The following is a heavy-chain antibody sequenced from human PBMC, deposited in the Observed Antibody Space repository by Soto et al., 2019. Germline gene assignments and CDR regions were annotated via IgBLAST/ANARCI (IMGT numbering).Heavy chain of an antibody. V-gene: IGHV3-23*01. CDR3: VKKGARPFDY. CDR2: ISGSGGST. J-gene: IGHJ4*02. Sequence: GGSLRLSCAAAGFTFSRYAMSWVRQAPGKGLEWVSAISGSGGSTYYADSVKGRFTISRDNSKNTLYLQMTSLRAEDTAVYYCVKKGARPFDYWGQGTLVTVSS. CDR1: GFTFSRYA.